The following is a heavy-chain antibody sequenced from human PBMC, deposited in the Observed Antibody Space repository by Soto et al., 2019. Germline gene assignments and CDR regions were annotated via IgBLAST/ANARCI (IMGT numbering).Heavy chain of an antibody. CDR1: GYTFSTYA. Sequence: GASVKVSCKASGYTFSTYAMHWVRQAPGQSLEWMGWLNGGTGQTRYSQKFQYRVIITRDTSGSTGYMELRSLTSEDTAVYYCARGKETGEKYFCYGLDIWGQGTTVTVSS. CDR3: ARGKETGEKYFCYGLDI. CDR2: LNGGTGQT. V-gene: IGHV1-3*01. D-gene: IGHD1-26*01. J-gene: IGHJ6*02.